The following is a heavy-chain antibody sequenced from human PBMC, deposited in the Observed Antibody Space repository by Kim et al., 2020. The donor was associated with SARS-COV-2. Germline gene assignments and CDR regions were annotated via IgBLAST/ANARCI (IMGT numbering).Heavy chain of an antibody. J-gene: IGHJ4*02. CDR3: ARGGAYCGGDCYSFGGLDY. CDR2: ISYDGSNK. V-gene: IGHV3-30*04. CDR1: GFTFSSYA. Sequence: GGSLRLSCAASGFTFSSYAMHWVRQAPGKGLEWVAVISYDGSNKYYADSVEGRFTISRDNSKNTLYLQMNSLRAEDTAVYYCARGGAYCGGDCYSFGGLDYWGQGTLVTVSS. D-gene: IGHD2-21*02.